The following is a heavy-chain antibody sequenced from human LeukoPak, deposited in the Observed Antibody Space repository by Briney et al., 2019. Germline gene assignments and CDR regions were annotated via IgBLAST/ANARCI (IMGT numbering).Heavy chain of an antibody. V-gene: IGHV4-4*07. CDR3: ARENISLLWFGELLGYYFDY. Sequence: PSETLSLTCTVSGGSISSYYWSWIRQPAGKGLEWIGRIYTSGSTNYNPSLKSRVTMSVDTSKNQFSLKLSSVTAADTAVYYCARENISLLWFGELLGYYFDYWGQGTLVNVSS. D-gene: IGHD3-10*01. CDR1: GGSISSYY. J-gene: IGHJ4*02. CDR2: IYTSGST.